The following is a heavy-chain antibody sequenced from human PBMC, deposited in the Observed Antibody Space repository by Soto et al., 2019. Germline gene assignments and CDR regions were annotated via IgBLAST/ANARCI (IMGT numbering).Heavy chain of an antibody. CDR1: GGSISSYY. CDR2: IYTSGST. Sequence: LSLTCTVSGGSISSYYWSWIRQPAGKGLEWIGRIYTSGSTNYNPSLKGRVTMSVDTSKNQFSLKLSSVTAADTAVYYCAANYYDSSGYLLPSPFDYWGQGTLVTVSS. J-gene: IGHJ4*02. D-gene: IGHD3-22*01. CDR3: AANYYDSSGYLLPSPFDY. V-gene: IGHV4-4*07.